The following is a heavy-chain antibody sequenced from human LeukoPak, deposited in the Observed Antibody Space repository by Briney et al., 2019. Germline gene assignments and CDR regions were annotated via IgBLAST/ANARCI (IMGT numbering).Heavy chain of an antibody. V-gene: IGHV4-39*02. D-gene: IGHD6-13*01. CDR2: IYYSGST. CDR3: ARDAGYSSSWYLTLGAFDI. J-gene: IGHJ3*02. CDR1: GGSISSSSYY. Sequence: KPSETLSLTCTVSGGSISSSSYYWGWIRQPPGKGLEWIGSIYYSGSTYYNPSLKSRVTISVDTSKNQFSLKLSSVTAADTAVYYCARDAGYSSSWYLTLGAFDIWGQGTMVTVSS.